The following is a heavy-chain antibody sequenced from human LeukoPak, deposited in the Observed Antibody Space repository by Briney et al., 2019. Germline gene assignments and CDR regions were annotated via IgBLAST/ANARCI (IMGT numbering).Heavy chain of an antibody. CDR3: ARHRNGKIAAAGRAFDY. V-gene: IGHV4-59*08. CDR2: INYSGST. J-gene: IGHJ4*02. D-gene: IGHD6-13*01. CDR1: GGSISSYY. Sequence: SETLSLTCTVSGGSISSYYWTWIRQPPGKGLEWIGYINYSGSTYYNPSLKSRVTISVDTSKNQFSLKLSSVTAADTAVYYCARHRNGKIAAAGRAFDYWGQGTLVTVSS.